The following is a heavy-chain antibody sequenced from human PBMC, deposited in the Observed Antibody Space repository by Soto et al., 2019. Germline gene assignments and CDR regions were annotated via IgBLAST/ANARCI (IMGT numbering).Heavy chain of an antibody. V-gene: IGHV4-39*01. CDR3: ARRGYSYGTFDP. J-gene: IGHJ5*02. Sequence: PSETLSLTCTVSGGSISSSSYYWGWIRQPPGKGLEWIGSIYYSGSTYYNPSLKSRVTISVDTSKNQFSLKLSSVTAADTAVYYCARRGYSYGTFDPWGQGTLVTVSS. CDR2: IYYSGST. CDR1: GGSISSSSYY. D-gene: IGHD5-18*01.